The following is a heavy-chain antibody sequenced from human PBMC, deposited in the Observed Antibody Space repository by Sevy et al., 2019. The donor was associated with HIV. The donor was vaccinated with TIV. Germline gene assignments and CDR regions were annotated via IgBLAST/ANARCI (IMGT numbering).Heavy chain of an antibody. Sequence: ASVKVSCKASGYTFSSYGISWVRQAPGQGLEWMGWISDYNGYTNYAHKFQGRVTMSTETSTRTAYMELRSLRSEDTAGYCCAREGYYYRSGTYRPPNYYGMDVWGQGTAVTVSS. V-gene: IGHV1-18*01. CDR3: AREGYYYRSGTYRPPNYYGMDV. D-gene: IGHD3-10*01. J-gene: IGHJ6*02. CDR1: GYTFSSYG. CDR2: ISDYNGYT.